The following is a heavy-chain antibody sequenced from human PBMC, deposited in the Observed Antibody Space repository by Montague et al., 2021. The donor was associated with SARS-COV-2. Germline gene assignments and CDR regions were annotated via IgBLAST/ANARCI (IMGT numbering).Heavy chain of an antibody. V-gene: IGHV4-4*02. J-gene: IGHJ5*02. CDR3: TRGLFYGDHIGEPSHWFDP. D-gene: IGHD4/OR15-4a*01. Sequence: SETLSLTCAVSGVAVTTTSMWTWVRQSPGRGLEWIGEIYRTGSTNYNPSLNSRVTISLDKSQNQFFLKLTSLTAADTATYFCTRGLFYGDHIGEPSHWFDPWGKGTLVTVSS. CDR1: GVAVTTTSM. CDR2: IYRTGST.